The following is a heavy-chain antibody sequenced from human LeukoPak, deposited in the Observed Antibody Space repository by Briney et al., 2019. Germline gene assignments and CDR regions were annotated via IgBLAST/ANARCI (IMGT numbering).Heavy chain of an antibody. V-gene: IGHV5-51*01. Sequence: GESLKISCKGSGYSFTSYWIGWVRQMPGKGLEWMGIIYPGDSDTRYSPSFQGQVTISADKSISTAYLQWSSLKASDTAMYYCARHRNHYDSMEAFDIWGQGTMVTVSS. D-gene: IGHD3-22*01. CDR3: ARHRNHYDSMEAFDI. CDR2: IYPGDSDT. CDR1: GYSFTSYW. J-gene: IGHJ3*02.